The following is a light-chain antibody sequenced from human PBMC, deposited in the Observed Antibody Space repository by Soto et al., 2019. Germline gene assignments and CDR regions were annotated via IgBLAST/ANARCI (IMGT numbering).Light chain of an antibody. V-gene: IGKV2-28*01. CDR3: QQYNSWPPT. CDR1: QGLLHPNDHTY. CDR2: DAS. Sequence: IVLTQSPLYLGVAPGQPASISCRSCQGLLHPNDHTYLDSYIQKPGRSPQLLIYDASTRAPGIPARFSGSGSGTELTLTISSLQSDDFAVYHCQQYNSWPPTFGHGTRLENK. J-gene: IGKJ5*01.